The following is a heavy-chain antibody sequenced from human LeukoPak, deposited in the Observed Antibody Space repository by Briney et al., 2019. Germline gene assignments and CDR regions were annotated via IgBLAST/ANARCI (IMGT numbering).Heavy chain of an antibody. CDR3: ARGNSVTYHFYGLDV. V-gene: IGHV3-64*01. D-gene: IGHD4-17*01. CDR1: GFTFSSYA. Sequence: QSGGSLRLSCAASGFTFSSYAMYWVRQAPGKGLEYVSAITSNGGSTYYANSVKGRFTIPRDNSKNTLYLQMGSLGAEDMAVYYCARGNSVTYHFYGLDVWGQGTTVTVSS. J-gene: IGHJ6*02. CDR2: ITSNGGST.